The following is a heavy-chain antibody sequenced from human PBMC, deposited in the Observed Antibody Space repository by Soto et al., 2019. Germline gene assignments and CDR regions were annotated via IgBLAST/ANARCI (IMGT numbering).Heavy chain of an antibody. Sequence: PSETLSLTCTVSGGSISSGDYYWSWIRQPPGKGLEWIGYIYYSGSTYYNPSLKSRVTISVDTSKNQFSLKLSSVTAADTAVYYCARSAVTPYYYYGMDVWGQGTTVTVSS. V-gene: IGHV4-30-4*01. CDR2: IYYSGST. J-gene: IGHJ6*02. CDR3: ARSAVTPYYYYGMDV. D-gene: IGHD4-17*01. CDR1: GGSISSGDYY.